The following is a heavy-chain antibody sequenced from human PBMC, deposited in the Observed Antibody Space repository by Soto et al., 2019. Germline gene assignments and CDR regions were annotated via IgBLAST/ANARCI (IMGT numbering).Heavy chain of an antibody. CDR2: ISYDGRDK. CDR1: GFSFSNYA. V-gene: IGHV3-30*03. D-gene: IGHD2-2*01. Sequence: LRLSCAASGFSFSNYAMHWVRQAPGKGLEWVAVISYDGRDKYYEDSVKGRYTISRDKSKNTLFLQMNSMRAEDTAVYYCARYCRSTSCYDYWGQGTLVTVSS. J-gene: IGHJ4*02. CDR3: ARYCRSTSCYDY.